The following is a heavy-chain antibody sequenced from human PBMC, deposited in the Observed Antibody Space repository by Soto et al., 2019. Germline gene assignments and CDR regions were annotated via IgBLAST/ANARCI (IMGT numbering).Heavy chain of an antibody. CDR1: GYSFAGYW. CDR2: IDPRDSQT. J-gene: IGHJ4*02. CDR3: ARQIYDSDTGPNFQYYFDS. D-gene: IGHD3-22*01. V-gene: IGHV5-10-1*01. Sequence: GASLKISCKGSGYSFAGYWITWVRQKPGKGLEWMGRIDPRDSQTYYSPSFRGHVTISVTKSITTVFLQWSSLRASDTAMYYCARQIYDSDTGPNFQYYFDSWGQGTPVTVSS.